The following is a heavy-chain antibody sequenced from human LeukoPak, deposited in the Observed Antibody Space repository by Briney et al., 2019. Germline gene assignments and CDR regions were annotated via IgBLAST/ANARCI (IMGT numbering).Heavy chain of an antibody. J-gene: IGHJ5*02. CDR1: GGSISSSSYY. V-gene: IGHV4-39*07. D-gene: IGHD3-22*01. CDR3: ARDFGPNDSSTNWFDP. CDR2: IYYSGST. Sequence: SETLSLTCTVSGGSISSSSYYWGWIRQPPGKGLERIGSIYYSGSTYYNPSLKSRVTISVDTSKNQFSLKLSSVTAADTAVYYCARDFGPNDSSTNWFDPWGQGTLVTVSS.